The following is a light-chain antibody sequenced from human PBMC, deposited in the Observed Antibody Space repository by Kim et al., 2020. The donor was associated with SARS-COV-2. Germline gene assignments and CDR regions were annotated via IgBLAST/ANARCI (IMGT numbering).Light chain of an antibody. CDR1: QGLMHSNGYNY. CDR2: LGS. J-gene: IGKJ2*03. Sequence: GPASITCRSSQGLMHSNGYNYLDWYLQKPGQSPQLLIYLGSNRASGVPDRFSGSGSGTDFTLKISRVEAEDVGVYYCMQALQTPPSFGQGTKLEL. CDR3: MQALQTPPS. V-gene: IGKV2-28*01.